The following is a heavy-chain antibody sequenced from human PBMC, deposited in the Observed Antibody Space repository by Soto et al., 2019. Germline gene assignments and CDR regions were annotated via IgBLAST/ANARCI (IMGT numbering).Heavy chain of an antibody. D-gene: IGHD5-12*01. Sequence: GESLKISCNASGFSLNTYWIGWVRQKPGKGLEWMGSIFPGDSDTRYSPSFQGQVIISADRSISTAYLQWRSLNASDTAIYYCARQCRWEYGYGYHYGMVVRGQRTTVTASS. CDR3: ARQCRWEYGYGYHYGMVV. CDR2: IFPGDSDT. V-gene: IGHV5-51*01. CDR1: GFSLNTYW. J-gene: IGHJ6*02.